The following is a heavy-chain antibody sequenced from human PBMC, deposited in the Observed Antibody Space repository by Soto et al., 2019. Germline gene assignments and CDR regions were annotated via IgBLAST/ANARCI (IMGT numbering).Heavy chain of an antibody. Sequence: QVQLVQSGAEVKKPGSSVKISCTASGDTCNNLPFTCVRRAPRQGLEWMGSVIPLLDASNYAEKYKDRATITADKSTNTASLELRGMKSEDSAIYYCASGKTQMTLDRMCFYYYMDVWGKGTTVTVSS. CDR1: GDTCNNLP. CDR2: VIPLLDAS. V-gene: IGHV1-69*08. D-gene: IGHD1-26*01. CDR3: ASGKTQMTLDRMCFYYYMDV. J-gene: IGHJ6*03.